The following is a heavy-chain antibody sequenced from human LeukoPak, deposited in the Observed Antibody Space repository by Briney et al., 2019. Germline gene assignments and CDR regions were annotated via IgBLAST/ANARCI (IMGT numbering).Heavy chain of an antibody. Sequence: KSSETLSLTCTVSGGSISSYYWGWIRQPPGKGLECIGTVYYSGSTNYNPSLKSRVTISVDTSKNQFSLKLSSVTAADTAVYYCARADSSSWYKWFDPWGQGTLVTVSS. CDR3: ARADSSSWYKWFDP. V-gene: IGHV4-59*01. CDR1: GGSISSYY. D-gene: IGHD6-13*01. J-gene: IGHJ5*02. CDR2: VYYSGST.